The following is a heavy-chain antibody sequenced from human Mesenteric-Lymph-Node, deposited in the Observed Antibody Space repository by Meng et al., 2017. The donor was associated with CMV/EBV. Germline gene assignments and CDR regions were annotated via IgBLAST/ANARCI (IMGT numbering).Heavy chain of an antibody. CDR2: IKQDESEK. CDR3: ATDLWELRGGYYFGY. D-gene: IGHD1-26*01. J-gene: IGHJ4*02. V-gene: IGHV3-7*01. CDR1: GFTFSSYW. Sequence: GESLKISCGGSGFTFSSYWMSWVRQAPGKGLEWVANIKQDESEKYYVASVKGRFTISRDNAKNSLFLQMNSLRDEDTALYYFATDLWELRGGYYFGYWGQGALVTVSS.